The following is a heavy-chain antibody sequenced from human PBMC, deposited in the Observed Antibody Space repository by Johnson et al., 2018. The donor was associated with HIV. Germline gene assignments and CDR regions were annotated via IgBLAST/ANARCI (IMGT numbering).Heavy chain of an antibody. J-gene: IGHJ3*02. D-gene: IGHD3-22*01. V-gene: IGHV3-30-3*01. CDR3: AKGMYYYDSSGYYLDAFDI. CDR2: ISFDGNTR. Sequence: QVQLVESGGGVVQPGRSLRLSCAASGFPFSSYAMHWVRQAPGRGLEWVALISFDGNTRFFGDSMTGRFTISRDNSNNTLYLQMNSLRAEDTAVYYCAKGMYYYDSSGYYLDAFDIWGQGTMVTVSS. CDR1: GFPFSSYA.